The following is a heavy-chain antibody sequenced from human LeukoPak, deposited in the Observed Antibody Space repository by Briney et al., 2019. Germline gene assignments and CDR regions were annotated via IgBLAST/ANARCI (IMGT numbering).Heavy chain of an antibody. J-gene: IGHJ4*02. V-gene: IGHV4-34*01. CDR3: ASLSNDDFDY. CDR2: INHSGST. CDR1: GGSISSYY. Sequence: PSETLSLTCTVSGGSISSYYWSWIRQPPGKGLEWIGEINHSGSTNYNPSLKSRVTISVDTSKNQFSLKLSSVTAADTAVYYCASLSNDDFDYWGQGTLVTVSS. D-gene: IGHD1-1*01.